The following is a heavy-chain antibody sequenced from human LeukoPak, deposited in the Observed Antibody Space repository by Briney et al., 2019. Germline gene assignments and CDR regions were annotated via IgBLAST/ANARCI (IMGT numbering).Heavy chain of an antibody. CDR3: ARLRNYYGSGSYYNVDAFDI. CDR1: GGAFSSYA. CDR2: IIPIFGTA. J-gene: IGHJ3*02. V-gene: IGHV1-69*01. D-gene: IGHD3-10*01. Sequence: SVKVSCKASGGAFSSYAISWVRQAPGQGLEWMGGIIPIFGTANYAQKFQGRVTITADESTSTAYMELSSLRSEDTAVYYCARLRNYYGSGSYYNVDAFDIWGQGTMVTVSS.